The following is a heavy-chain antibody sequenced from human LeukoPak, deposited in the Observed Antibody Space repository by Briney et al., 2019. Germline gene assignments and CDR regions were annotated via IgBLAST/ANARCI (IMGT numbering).Heavy chain of an antibody. V-gene: IGHV3-9*01. J-gene: IGHJ6*03. CDR3: ARDPYSGSYSDYYYYYMDV. Sequence: GGSLRLSCVASGFTFDDYAMHWVRQAPGKGLEWVSGISWNGGSIGYADSVKGRFTISRDNAKNSLYLQLNSLRAEDTAVYYCARDPYSGSYSDYYYYYMDVWGKGTTVTVSS. CDR2: ISWNGGSI. CDR1: GFTFDDYA. D-gene: IGHD1-26*01.